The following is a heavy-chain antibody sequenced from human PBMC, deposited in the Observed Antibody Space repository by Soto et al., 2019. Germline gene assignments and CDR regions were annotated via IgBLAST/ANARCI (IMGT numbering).Heavy chain of an antibody. D-gene: IGHD1-26*01. V-gene: IGHV1-58*01. J-gene: IGHJ6*02. CDR2: IVGGSGNT. CDR1: GFTFSTSA. CDR3: AARRSGLYAMDV. Sequence: SVKVSCKASGFTFSTSAVQWVRQARGQRPEWMGWIVGGSGNTNYAQNSQERVIITRDMSTSTVYMELSSLRSDDTAVYFCAARRSGLYAMDVWGRGTTVTVSS.